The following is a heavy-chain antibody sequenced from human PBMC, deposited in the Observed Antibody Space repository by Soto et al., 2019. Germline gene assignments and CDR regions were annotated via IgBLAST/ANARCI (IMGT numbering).Heavy chain of an antibody. CDR3: SSAPGPSYYYSPGRMQRNYEY. CDR1: GFTFSSYA. Sequence: PGGSLRSSFAASGFTFSSYAMSWVRQAPGRVLGWVSAISGSGGSTYYANSVKGRLTISRDNSKNTLYLKMKSLRAEDRAAYYSSSAPGPSYYYSPGRMQRNYEYWGQATLDIVYS. CDR2: ISGSGGST. J-gene: IGHJ4*02. D-gene: IGHD3-10*01. V-gene: IGHV3-23*01.